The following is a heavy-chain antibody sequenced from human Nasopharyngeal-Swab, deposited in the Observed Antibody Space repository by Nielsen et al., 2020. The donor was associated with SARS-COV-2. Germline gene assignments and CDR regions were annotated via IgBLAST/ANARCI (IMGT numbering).Heavy chain of an antibody. V-gene: IGHV3-30*03. D-gene: IGHD6-19*01. J-gene: IGHJ4*02. CDR1: GFTFSNYG. CDR3: ARTGRTGSGWIYYFDY. CDR2: LSSDGSNQ. Sequence: GESLKISCAASGFTFSNYGIHWVRQAPGKGLEWVAVLSSDGSNQYFGDSVKGRFTISGDNSRNTLYLQMNNLRPEDTAVYYCARTGRTGSGWIYYFDYWGQGTLVTVSS.